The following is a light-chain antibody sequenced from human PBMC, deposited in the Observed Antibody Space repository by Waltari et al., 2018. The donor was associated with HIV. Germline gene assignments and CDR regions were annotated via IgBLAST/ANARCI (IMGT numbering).Light chain of an antibody. CDR2: VVTGGVGG. CDR1: SGYNNYE. Sequence: QPVLTQSPSASASLGASVTLTCTLNSGYNNYEVDWYQQRPGKGPRFLMRVVTGGVGGSKGDGTPFRFSVLGSGLNRYLTIKNIQEDDASDYHCGADHGSGSNFAVVFGGGTKLAVL. J-gene: IGLJ2*01. CDR3: GADHGSGSNFAVV. V-gene: IGLV9-49*03.